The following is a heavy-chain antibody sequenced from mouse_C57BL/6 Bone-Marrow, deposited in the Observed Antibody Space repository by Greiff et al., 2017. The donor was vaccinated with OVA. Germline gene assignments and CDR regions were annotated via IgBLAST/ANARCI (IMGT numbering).Heavy chain of an antibody. Sequence: EVHLVESGGGLVKPGGSLKLSCAASGFTFSSYAMSWVRQTPEKRLEWVATISDGGSYTYYPDNVKGRFTISRDNAKNNLYLQMSHLKSEDTAMYYCAREGYYYDAMDYWGQGTSVTVSS. CDR2: ISDGGSYT. CDR1: GFTFSSYA. J-gene: IGHJ4*01. D-gene: IGHD1-1*01. CDR3: AREGYYYDAMDY. V-gene: IGHV5-4*01.